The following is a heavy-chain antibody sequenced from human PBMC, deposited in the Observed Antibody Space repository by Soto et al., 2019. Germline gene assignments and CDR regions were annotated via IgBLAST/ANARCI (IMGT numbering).Heavy chain of an antibody. V-gene: IGHV3-48*02. CDR1: GFTFSSYS. CDR2: ISSSSSTI. Sequence: EVQLVESGGGLVQPGGSLRLSCAASGFTFSSYSMNWVRQAPGKGLEWVSYISSSSSTIYYADSVKGRFTISRDNAKNSLYLQMNRLRDEDTAVYYCARGKDYAEGGYWGQGTLVTVSS. CDR3: ARGKDYAEGGY. J-gene: IGHJ4*02. D-gene: IGHD4-17*01.